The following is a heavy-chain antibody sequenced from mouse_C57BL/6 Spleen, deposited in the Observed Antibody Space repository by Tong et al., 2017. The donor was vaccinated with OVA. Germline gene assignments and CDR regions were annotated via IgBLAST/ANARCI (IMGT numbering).Heavy chain of an antibody. J-gene: IGHJ4*01. CDR3: ARDAVVEPYAMDY. Sequence: VQLQESGTELVKPGASVKMSCKASGYTFTSYYIHWVKQRPGQGLEWIGWIYPGDGSTKYNEKFKGKTTLTADKSSSTAYMLLSSLTSEDSAIYFCARDAVVEPYAMDYWGQGTSVTVSS. V-gene: IGHV1S56*01. CDR2: IYPGDGST. D-gene: IGHD1-1*01. CDR1: GYTFTSYY.